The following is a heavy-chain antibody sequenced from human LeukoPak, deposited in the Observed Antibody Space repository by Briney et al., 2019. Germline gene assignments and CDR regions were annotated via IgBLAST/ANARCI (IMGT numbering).Heavy chain of an antibody. Sequence: PGGSLRLSCAASGFTFSNFWMFWVRQAPGKGPVWVSRISGEGSTTTYADSVKGRFTISRDNAKNMVYLQMNNLRPEDTALYYCAKARYLGVDVFDSWGQGTMVTVSS. CDR1: GFTFSNFW. J-gene: IGHJ3*02. CDR3: AKARYLGVDVFDS. D-gene: IGHD3-16*01. V-gene: IGHV3-74*01. CDR2: ISGEGSTT.